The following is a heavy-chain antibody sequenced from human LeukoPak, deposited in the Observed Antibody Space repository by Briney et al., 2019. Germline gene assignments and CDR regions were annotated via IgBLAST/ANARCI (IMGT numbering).Heavy chain of an antibody. CDR1: GGSFSGYY. V-gene: IGHV4-34*01. CDR2: INHSGST. CDR3: ARGAAAAGYCMDV. Sequence: SETLSLTCAVYGGSFSGYYWSWIRQPPGKGLEWIGEINHSGSTNYNPSLKSRVTISVDTSKNQFSLKLSSVTAADTAVYYCARGAAAAGYCMDVWGKGTTVTVSS. J-gene: IGHJ6*03. D-gene: IGHD6-13*01.